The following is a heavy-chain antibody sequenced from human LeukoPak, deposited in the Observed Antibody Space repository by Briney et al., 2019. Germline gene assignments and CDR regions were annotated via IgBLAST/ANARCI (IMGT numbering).Heavy chain of an antibody. V-gene: IGHV4-39*01. J-gene: IGHJ5*02. CDR3: ARLHYFRGWFDP. CDR1: GGSISSSSYY. D-gene: IGHD2/OR15-2a*01. CDR2: IYYSGST. Sequence: SETLSLTCTVSGGSISSSSYYWGWIRQPPGKGLEWIGSIYYSGSTYYNPSLKSRVTISVDTSKNQFSLKLSSVIAADTAVYYCARLHYFRGWFDPWGQGTLVTVSS.